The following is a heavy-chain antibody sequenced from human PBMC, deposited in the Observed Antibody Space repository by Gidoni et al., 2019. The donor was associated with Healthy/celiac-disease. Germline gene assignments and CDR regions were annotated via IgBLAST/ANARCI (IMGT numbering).Heavy chain of an antibody. Sequence: LTCTVSGGSVSSGSYYWSWIRQPPGKGLEWIGYIYYSGSTNYNPSLKSRVTISVDTSKNQFSLKLSSVTAADTAVYYCARSLVVVAANFDYWGQGTLVTVSS. CDR3: ARSLVVVAANFDY. CDR1: GGSVSSGSYY. V-gene: IGHV4-61*01. CDR2: IYYSGST. D-gene: IGHD2-15*01. J-gene: IGHJ4*02.